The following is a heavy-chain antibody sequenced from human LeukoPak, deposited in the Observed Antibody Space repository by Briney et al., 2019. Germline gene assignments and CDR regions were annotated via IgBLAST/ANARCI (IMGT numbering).Heavy chain of an antibody. CDR2: MNPNSGNT. Sequence: ASVKVSCKASGYTFTSYDINWVRQATGQGLEWMGWMNPNSGNTGYAQKFRGRVTMTRNTSISTAYMELSSLRSEDTAVYYCARVVVSDLLYYYYYMDVWGKGTTVTVSS. J-gene: IGHJ6*03. CDR1: GYTFTSYD. V-gene: IGHV1-8*01. D-gene: IGHD2-8*02. CDR3: ARVVVSDLLYYYYYMDV.